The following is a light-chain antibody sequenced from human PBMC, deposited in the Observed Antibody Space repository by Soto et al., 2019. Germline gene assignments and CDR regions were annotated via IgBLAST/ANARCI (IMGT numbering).Light chain of an antibody. Sequence: ELVLTQSPGTLSLSPGERATLSCRASQSVSSSYLAWYQQKPGLAPRLLIYDASSRATGIPDRFGGSGSGTDFTLTISRLEPEDFAVYYCQQYGSSPPFTFGQGTKVDI. J-gene: IGKJ1*01. CDR2: DAS. V-gene: IGKV3D-20*01. CDR3: QQYGSSPPFT. CDR1: QSVSSSY.